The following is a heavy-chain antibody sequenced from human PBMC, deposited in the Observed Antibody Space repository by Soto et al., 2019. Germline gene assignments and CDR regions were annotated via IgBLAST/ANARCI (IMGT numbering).Heavy chain of an antibody. Sequence: SETLSLTCAVSGGSISSGGYSWSWIRQPPGKGLEWIGYMYHSGSTYYNPSLKSRVTISIDRSKSQFSLRLTSVTAADTAVYYCARLGAYYQSLDPWAPGTLVTVSS. V-gene: IGHV4-30-2*01. CDR2: MYHSGST. CDR3: ARLGAYYQSLDP. CDR1: GGSISSGGYS. J-gene: IGHJ5*02. D-gene: IGHD2-21*01.